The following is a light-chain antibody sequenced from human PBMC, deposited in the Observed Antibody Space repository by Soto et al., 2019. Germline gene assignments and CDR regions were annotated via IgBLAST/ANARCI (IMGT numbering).Light chain of an antibody. CDR1: QSVSSN. CDR3: QQYNNWPPVT. V-gene: IGKV3-15*01. Sequence: EIVMTQSPAPLSVSPGERATLSCRASQSVSSNLAWYQQKPGQAPRLLIYGASTRATGIPARFSGSGSETEFTLTSSSLQCEDFAVYYCQQYNNWPPVTFGQGTRLEIK. J-gene: IGKJ5*01. CDR2: GAS.